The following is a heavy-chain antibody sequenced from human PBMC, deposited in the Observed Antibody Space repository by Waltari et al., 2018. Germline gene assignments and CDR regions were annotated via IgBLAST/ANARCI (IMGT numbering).Heavy chain of an antibody. V-gene: IGHV1-2*02. CDR2: INPDRGDA. J-gene: IGHJ4*02. D-gene: IGHD3-3*01. Sequence: QVHLVQSGAEVKKPGASVKVSCKASGFTFSDYYIHWGRQAPGQGLEWMGWINPDRGDAKYAQKFQGRVTMTRDTSISTAYIELNILRSDDTAVYYCTRAHDVWSGYYQYWGQGTLVTVSS. CDR3: TRAHDVWSGYYQY. CDR1: GFTFSDYY.